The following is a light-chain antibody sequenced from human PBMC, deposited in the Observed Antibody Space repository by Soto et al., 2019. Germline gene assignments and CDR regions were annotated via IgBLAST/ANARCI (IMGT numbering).Light chain of an antibody. Sequence: QPVRNQPLSATGIAVQGVTIFCSGSSSNIGSNTVNLYQQLPGTAPKLLIYSNNQRPSGVPDRFSGSKSGTSASLAISGLQSEDEADYYCAAWDDSLNVYVFGTGTKFTVL. CDR1: SSNIGSNT. CDR2: SNN. V-gene: IGLV1-44*01. CDR3: AAWDDSLNVYV. J-gene: IGLJ1*01.